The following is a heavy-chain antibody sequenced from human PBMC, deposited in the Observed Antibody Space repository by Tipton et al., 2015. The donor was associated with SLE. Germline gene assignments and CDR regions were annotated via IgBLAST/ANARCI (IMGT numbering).Heavy chain of an antibody. CDR1: GGSITSRY. CDR2: IYYSGTT. V-gene: IGHV4-59*11. D-gene: IGHD3-3*01. J-gene: IGHJ4*02. Sequence: TLSLTCTVSGGSITSRYWNWVRQPPGKGLEWIGYIYYSGTTSYNSSLKSRVTISVDSAKNQFSLKVSSVTAADTAVYFCARGDFWSGLDYWGQGALVTVPS. CDR3: ARGDFWSGLDY.